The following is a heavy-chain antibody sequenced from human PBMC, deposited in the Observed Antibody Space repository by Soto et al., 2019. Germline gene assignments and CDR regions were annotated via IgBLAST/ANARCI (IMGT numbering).Heavy chain of an antibody. Sequence: GGSLRLSCEASGFTFSNFGMNWVRQAPGKGLEWVARIRSKANSYATAYAASVKGRFTISRDDSKNTAYLQMNSLKTEDTAVYYCTRSIFGVVIHDAFDIWGQGTMVTVSS. CDR3: TRSIFGVVIHDAFDI. V-gene: IGHV3-73*01. J-gene: IGHJ3*02. D-gene: IGHD3-3*01. CDR2: IRSKANSYAT. CDR1: GFTFSNFG.